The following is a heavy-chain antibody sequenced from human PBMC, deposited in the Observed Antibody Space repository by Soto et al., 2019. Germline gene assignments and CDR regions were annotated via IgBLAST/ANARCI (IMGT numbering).Heavy chain of an antibody. D-gene: IGHD6-13*01. J-gene: IGHJ4*02. Sequence: QVQLQESGPGLVKPSGTLSLTCAVSGGSISSSNWWSWVRQPPGKGLEWIGEIYHSGSTNYNPSLTRPVTISVHNSKNQFALKLSSVTAADTAVYYWARTYSSSWYYFDYWGQGTLVTVSS. CDR2: IYHSGST. CDR3: ARTYSSSWYYFDY. CDR1: GGSISSSNW. V-gene: IGHV4-4*02.